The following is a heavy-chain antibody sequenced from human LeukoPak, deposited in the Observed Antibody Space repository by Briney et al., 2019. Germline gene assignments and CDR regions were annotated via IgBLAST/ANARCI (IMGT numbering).Heavy chain of an antibody. D-gene: IGHD2-15*01. J-gene: IGHJ4*02. Sequence: GSLRLSCAASGFTFRTYAMSWVRQAPGKGLDWVSAISGGGGSTSYADSVKGRFTISRDNSKNTLFLQMNSLRAEDTAVYYCAKDRYCGGGTCYWSYFDYWGQGTLVTVSS. V-gene: IGHV3-23*01. CDR1: GFTFRTYA. CDR3: AKDRYCGGGTCYWSYFDY. CDR2: ISGGGGST.